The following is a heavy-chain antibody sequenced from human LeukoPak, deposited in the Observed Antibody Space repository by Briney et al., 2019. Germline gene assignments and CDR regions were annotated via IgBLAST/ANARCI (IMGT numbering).Heavy chain of an antibody. Sequence: ASVKVSCKASGYTLTSYYVYWVRQAPGQGLEWMGIINPSSGITNSAQKLQGRVTMTRDTSTSTVYMELSSLRSDDTAVYYCARGGSGLEYWGQGTLVTVSS. D-gene: IGHD6-19*01. CDR1: GYTLTSYY. V-gene: IGHV1-46*04. CDR2: INPSSGIT. CDR3: ARGGSGLEY. J-gene: IGHJ4*02.